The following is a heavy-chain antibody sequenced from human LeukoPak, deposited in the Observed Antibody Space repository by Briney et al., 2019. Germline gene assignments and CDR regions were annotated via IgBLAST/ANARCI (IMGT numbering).Heavy chain of an antibody. CDR1: GFTFSSYA. D-gene: IGHD3-22*01. Sequence: GGSLRLSCAASGFTFSSYAMSWVRQAPGKGLEWVGRVKSKIDGGTTDFAAPVKGRFSISRDDSKNTLYLEMNSLKTEDTGVYYCTTGAYYYETSGYYWVNPWGQGTLVTVSS. V-gene: IGHV3-15*01. CDR3: TTGAYYYETSGYYWVNP. CDR2: VKSKIDGGTT. J-gene: IGHJ5*02.